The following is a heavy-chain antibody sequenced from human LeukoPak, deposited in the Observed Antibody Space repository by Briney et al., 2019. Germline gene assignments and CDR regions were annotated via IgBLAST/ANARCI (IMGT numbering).Heavy chain of an antibody. V-gene: IGHV1-2*02. CDR3: ARDAVAGELDY. CDR1: GYTFTGYY. J-gene: IGHJ4*02. D-gene: IGHD6-19*01. Sequence: GASVKVSCKASGYTFTGYYMHWVRQAPGQGLEWMGWINPNSGGTYYAQKFQGRVTISRDNAKNSLYLQMNSLRAEDTAVYYCARDAVAGELDYWGQGTLVTVSS. CDR2: INPNSGGT.